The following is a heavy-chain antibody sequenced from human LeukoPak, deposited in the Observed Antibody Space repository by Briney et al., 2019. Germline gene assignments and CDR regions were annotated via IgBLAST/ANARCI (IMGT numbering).Heavy chain of an antibody. CDR1: GFTFTSYW. Sequence: PGGFLRLSCAASGFTFTSYWMHWVRQAPGKGLVWVSHINSDGGTTSFADSVKGRFTISRDNAKNTVDLQMNSLRADDTAVYYCARGGVGCFDIWGHGTMVTVSS. V-gene: IGHV3-74*01. CDR2: INSDGGTT. D-gene: IGHD2-8*02. CDR3: ARGGVGCFDI. J-gene: IGHJ3*02.